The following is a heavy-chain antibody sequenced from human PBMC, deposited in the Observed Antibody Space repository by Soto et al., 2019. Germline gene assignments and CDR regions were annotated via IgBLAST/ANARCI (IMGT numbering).Heavy chain of an antibody. J-gene: IGHJ1*01. CDR1: GYTFTSYG. CDR2: ISPLKGRS. Sequence: QVQLVQSGPDLKRPGASMKVSCKASGYTFTSYGISWVRQAPGQGLEGMAWISPLKGRSQYSQKAQGRVTLSTDTSSNTAYIEMTTLRVDDTAVYYCAMDYGDRPEYFKHWGQGTLVTVS. CDR3: AMDYGDRPEYFKH. D-gene: IGHD4-17*01. V-gene: IGHV1-18*04.